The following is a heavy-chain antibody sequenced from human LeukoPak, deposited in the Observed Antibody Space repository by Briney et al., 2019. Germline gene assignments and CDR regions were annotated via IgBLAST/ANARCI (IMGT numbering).Heavy chain of an antibody. CDR2: IYSGGST. V-gene: IGHV3-53*01. D-gene: IGHD3-10*01. Sequence: QAGGSLRLSCAASGFTFSSYAMHWVRQAPGKGLEWVSVIYSGGSTYYADSVKGRFTISRDNSKSTLYIQMNSLRAEDTAVYYCARAKPKNMVRGLIMRRESRYYFDYWGQGTLVTVSS. CDR3: ARAKPKNMVRGLIMRRESRYYFDY. J-gene: IGHJ4*02. CDR1: GFTFSSYA.